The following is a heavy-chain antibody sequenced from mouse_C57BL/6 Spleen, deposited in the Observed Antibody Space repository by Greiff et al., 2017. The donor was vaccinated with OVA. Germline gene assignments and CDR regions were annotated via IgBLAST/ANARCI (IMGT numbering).Heavy chain of an antibody. J-gene: IGHJ4*01. V-gene: IGHV1-53*01. CDR1: GYTFTSYW. Sequence: QVQLQQPGTDLVKPGASVKLSCKASGYTFTSYWMHWVKQRPGQGLEWIGNINPSNGGTNYNEKFKSKATLTVDKSSSTAYMQLSSLTSEDSAVYYCARSERYDYDRAYYYAMDYWGQGTSVTVSS. CDR2: INPSNGGT. D-gene: IGHD2-4*01. CDR3: ARSERYDYDRAYYYAMDY.